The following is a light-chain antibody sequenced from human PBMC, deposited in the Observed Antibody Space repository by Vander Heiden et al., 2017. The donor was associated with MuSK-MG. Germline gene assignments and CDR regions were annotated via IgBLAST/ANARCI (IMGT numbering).Light chain of an antibody. CDR3: HQYGSSYT. CDR1: QSVSSNY. J-gene: IGKJ2*01. V-gene: IGKV3-20*01. Sequence: EIVLTQSPGTLSLSPGERATLSCRASQSVSSNYLAWYQQKPGQAPRLLIYGAFSRANGIPDRFSGSGFGTDFTLTSSRLEPEDFAVYYWHQYGSSYTFGQGTKVEIK. CDR2: GAF.